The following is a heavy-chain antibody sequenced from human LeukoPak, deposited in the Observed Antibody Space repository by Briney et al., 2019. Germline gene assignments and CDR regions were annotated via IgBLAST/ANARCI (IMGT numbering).Heavy chain of an antibody. V-gene: IGHV3-7*01. Sequence: GGSLRLSCAASGFTFSSYWMSWVRQAPGKGLEWVANIKQDGSEKYYVDSVKGRFTISRDNAKNSLYLQMNSLRAEDTAVYYCARDKGPGGNSFDYWGQGTLVTVSS. CDR2: IKQDGSEK. CDR3: ARDKGPGGNSFDY. J-gene: IGHJ4*02. D-gene: IGHD4-23*01. CDR1: GFTFSSYW.